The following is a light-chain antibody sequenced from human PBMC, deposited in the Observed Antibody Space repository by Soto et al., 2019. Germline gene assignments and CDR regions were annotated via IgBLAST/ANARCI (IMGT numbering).Light chain of an antibody. J-gene: IGKJ1*01. CDR1: QNNKNY. CDR3: QHYFNSWT. CDR2: WAS. V-gene: IGKV4-1*01. Sequence: DIVMTQSPDSLAASLGERATINCKSSQNNKNYLAWYQQKAGQPPKLIIDWASTRASGVPDRFSGSGSGTDFTLTISSLQAEDVAVYYCQHYFNSWTFGQGTKVEIK.